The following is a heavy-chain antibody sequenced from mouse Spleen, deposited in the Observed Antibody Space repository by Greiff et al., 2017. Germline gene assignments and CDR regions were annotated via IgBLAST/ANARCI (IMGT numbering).Heavy chain of an antibody. CDR3: ARHDGYYVDY. CDR1: GFTFSSYA. Sequence: EVKLMESGGGLVKPGGSLKLSCAASGFTFSSYAMSWVRQTPEKRLEWVAAINSNGGSTYYPDTVKDRFTISRDNAKNTLYLQMSSLRSEDTALYYCARHDGYYVDYWGQGTTLTVSS. J-gene: IGHJ2*01. CDR2: INSNGGST. D-gene: IGHD2-3*01. V-gene: IGHV5-6-2*01.